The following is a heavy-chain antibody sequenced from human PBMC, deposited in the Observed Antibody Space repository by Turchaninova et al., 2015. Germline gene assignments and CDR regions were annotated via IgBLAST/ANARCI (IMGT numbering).Heavy chain of an antibody. CDR2: IYHSGST. J-gene: IGHJ4*02. CDR3: ARSASIVGPTTLDY. CDR1: GGSVSSGNYY. Sequence: QVQLQESGPRLVKPSETLSLTCTVSGGSVSSGNYYWSWIRQPPGKGLEWIGYIYHSGSTNYNPSLKSRVAISVDTSKNQFSLKLTSVTTADTAVYYCARSASIVGPTTLDYWGQGTLVTVSS. V-gene: IGHV4-61*01. D-gene: IGHD1-26*01.